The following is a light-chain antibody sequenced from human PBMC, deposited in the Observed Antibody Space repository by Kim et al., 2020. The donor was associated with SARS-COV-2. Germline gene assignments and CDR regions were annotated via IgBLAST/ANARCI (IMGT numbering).Light chain of an antibody. CDR1: QSISSY. CDR3: QQSYSTPLT. CDR2: AAS. Sequence: ASVGDRVTITGRASQSISSYLNLYQQHPGKAPKLLIYAASSLQSGVPSRFSGSGSGTDFTLTISSLQPEDFATYYCQQSYSTPLTFGGGTKVDIK. V-gene: IGKV1-39*01. J-gene: IGKJ4*01.